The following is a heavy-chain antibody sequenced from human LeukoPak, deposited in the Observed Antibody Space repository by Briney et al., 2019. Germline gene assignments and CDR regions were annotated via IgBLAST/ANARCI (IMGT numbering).Heavy chain of an antibody. CDR1: GGSISSYY. Sequence: SETLSLTCTVSGGSISSYYWSWIRQPPGKGLEWIGYIYYSGSTNYNPSLKSRVTISVGTSKNQFSLKLSSVTAADTAVYYCARQRQQLVRHDAFDIWGQGTMVTVSS. CDR2: IYYSGST. J-gene: IGHJ3*02. CDR3: ARQRQQLVRHDAFDI. D-gene: IGHD6-13*01. V-gene: IGHV4-59*08.